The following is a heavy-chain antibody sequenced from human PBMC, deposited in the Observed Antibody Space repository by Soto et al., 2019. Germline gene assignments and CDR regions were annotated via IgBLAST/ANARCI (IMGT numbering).Heavy chain of an antibody. V-gene: IGHV3-43*01. D-gene: IGHD4-4*01. CDR1: GFTFDDYT. J-gene: IGHJ4*02. CDR2: ISWDGGST. Sequence: EVQLVESGGGLVQPGGSLRLSCAASGFTFDDYTMHWVRQAPGKGLEWVSLISWDGGSTYYADSVKGRFTISRDNSKNSLYLQMNSLRTEDTALYYCAKASASYSNYGGIDYWGQGTLVTVSS. CDR3: AKASASYSNYGGIDY.